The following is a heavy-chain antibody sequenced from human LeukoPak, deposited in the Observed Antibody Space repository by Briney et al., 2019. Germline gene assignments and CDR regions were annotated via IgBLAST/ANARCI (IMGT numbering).Heavy chain of an antibody. V-gene: IGHV1-69*04. CDR3: AREYTAMVNYYYGMDV. J-gene: IGHJ6*02. CDR2: IIPILGIA. Sequence: ASVKVSCKASGGTFSSYAISWVRQAPGQGLEWMGRIIPILGIANYAQKFQGRVTMTRDTSTSTVYMELSSLRSEDTAVYYCAREYTAMVNYYYGMDVWGQGTTVTVSS. CDR1: GGTFSSYA. D-gene: IGHD5-18*01.